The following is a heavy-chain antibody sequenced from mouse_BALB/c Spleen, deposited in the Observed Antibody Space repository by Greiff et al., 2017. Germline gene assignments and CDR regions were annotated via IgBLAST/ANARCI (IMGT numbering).Heavy chain of an antibody. CDR1: GFTFTDYY. CDR2: IRNKANGYTT. V-gene: IGHV7-3*02. Sequence: EVQLVESGGGLVQPGGSLRLSCATSGFTFTDYYMSWVRQTPGKALEWLGFIRNKANGYTTEYSASVKGRFTISRDNYQSILYLQMNTLRAEDSATDYCARDRAMDYWGQGTSVTVSS. J-gene: IGHJ4*01. CDR3: ARDRAMDY.